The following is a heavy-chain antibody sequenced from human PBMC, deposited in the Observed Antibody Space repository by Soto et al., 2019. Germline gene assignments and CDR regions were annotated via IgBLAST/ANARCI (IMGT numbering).Heavy chain of an antibody. D-gene: IGHD1-26*01. Sequence: PGESLKISCKGSGYSFTSYWIGWVRQMPGKGLEWMGIIYPGDSDTRYSPSLQGQVTISGDKSISTAYLQWSSLKASDTAMYYCARHHGGSYYEQPPYPYYYYYGLDVWGQGTTVTVSS. J-gene: IGHJ6*02. V-gene: IGHV5-51*01. CDR1: GYSFTSYW. CDR3: ARHHGGSYYEQPPYPYYYYYGLDV. CDR2: IYPGDSDT.